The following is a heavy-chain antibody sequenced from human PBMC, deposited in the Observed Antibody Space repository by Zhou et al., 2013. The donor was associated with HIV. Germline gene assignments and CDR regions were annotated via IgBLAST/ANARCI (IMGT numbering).Heavy chain of an antibody. J-gene: IGHJ4*02. V-gene: IGHV1-2*02. CDR1: GYTFTDYY. Sequence: QVQLVQSGAEVKKPGASVKVSCKASGYTFTDYYMHWVRQGPGQGLEWMGWMAPNSDVTKYTPKLQGRVTMTRDTSISTAYMELNSLTSDDTAVYYCATYGPGYNWMYKWGQGTLVTVSS. CDR2: MAPNSDVT. CDR3: ATYGPGYNWMYK. D-gene: IGHD1-20*01.